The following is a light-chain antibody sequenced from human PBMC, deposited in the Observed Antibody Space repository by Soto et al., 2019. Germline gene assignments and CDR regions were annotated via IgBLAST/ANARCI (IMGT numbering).Light chain of an antibody. CDR2: DAS. V-gene: IGKV3-11*01. CDR1: QIVSSY. J-gene: IGKJ5*01. CDR3: QQRSNWPPKIT. Sequence: EIVLTQSPATVSLSPGDRATLSCRASQIVSSYLAWYQHKPGQAPRLLIYDASNRATGIPARFSGSGSGTDFTLTISSLEPEDFAVYYCQQRSNWPPKITFGQGTRLEIK.